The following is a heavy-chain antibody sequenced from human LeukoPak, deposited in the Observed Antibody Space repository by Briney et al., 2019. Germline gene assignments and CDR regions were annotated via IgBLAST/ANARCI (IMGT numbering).Heavy chain of an antibody. J-gene: IGHJ4*02. D-gene: IGHD2-15*01. CDR3: ARGTPLGYCSGGSCYPIYY. CDR2: ISGSGGST. Sequence: GGSLRLSCAASGFTFSSYAMSWVRQAPGKGLEWVSAISGSGGSTYYADSVKGRFTISRDNSKNTLYLQMNSLRAEDTAVYYCARGTPLGYCSGGSCYPIYYWGQGTLVTVSS. CDR1: GFTFSSYA. V-gene: IGHV3-23*01.